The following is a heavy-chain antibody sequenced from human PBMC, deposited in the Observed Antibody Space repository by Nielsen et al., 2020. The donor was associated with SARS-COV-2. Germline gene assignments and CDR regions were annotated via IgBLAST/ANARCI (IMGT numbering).Heavy chain of an antibody. J-gene: IGHJ4*02. V-gene: IGHV3-30-3*01. Sequence: LKISCAASGFTFSSYAIHWVRQAPGKGLEWVAVISYDGSNKYYADSVKGRFTISRDNSKNTLYLQMNSLRAEDTAVYYCARDRVYGGNSPLGYWGQGTLVTVSS. D-gene: IGHD4-23*01. CDR3: ARDRVYGGNSPLGY. CDR2: ISYDGSNK. CDR1: GFTFSSYA.